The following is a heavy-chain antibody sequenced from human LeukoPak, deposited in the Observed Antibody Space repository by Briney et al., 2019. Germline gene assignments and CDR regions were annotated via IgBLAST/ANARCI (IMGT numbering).Heavy chain of an antibody. CDR3: ARGVEPLAANTLAY. D-gene: IGHD1-14*01. V-gene: IGHV3-53*01. J-gene: IGHJ4*02. Sequence: GGSLTLSCSASGFTVITNDMTWLRQAPGKGLEWVSVLYSDGNTKYTDSVQGRFTISRDHSKNTLYLEMNSLSPDDTAGYYCARGVEPLAANTLAYWGQGTLVTVSS. CDR1: GFTVITND. CDR2: LYSDGNT.